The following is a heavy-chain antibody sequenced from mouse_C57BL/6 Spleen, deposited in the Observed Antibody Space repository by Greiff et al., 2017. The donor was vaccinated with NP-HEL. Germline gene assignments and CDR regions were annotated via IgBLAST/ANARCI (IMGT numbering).Heavy chain of an antibody. CDR1: GYSIPSGYY. CDR3: ARGVDPYYSNYWYFDY. CDR2: ISYGGSN. V-gene: IGHV3-6*01. Sequence: EVKLVESGPGLVKPSQSLSLSCSVPGYSIPSGYYWNWIRQFPGNKQEWMGYISYGGSNNYNPSLNNRISITQDTSKNQFFLRLNSVTPEDTATYDCARGVDPYYSNYWYFDYQGQGPTLTVSS. D-gene: IGHD2-5*01. J-gene: IGHJ2*01.